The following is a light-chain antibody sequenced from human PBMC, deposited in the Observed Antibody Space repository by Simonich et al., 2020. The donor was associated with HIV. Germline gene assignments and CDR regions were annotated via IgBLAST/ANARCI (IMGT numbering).Light chain of an antibody. Sequence: DIVMTQSPDSLAVSLGERATINCKSSQSVLYSSNNKNYLVWYQQKPGQPPKLLISWASTRESGVPDRFSGSGSGTEFTLTISSLQAEDVAVYYCQQYYSTPPYTFGQGTKLEIK. CDR2: WAS. V-gene: IGKV4-1*01. CDR3: QQYYSTPPYT. CDR1: QSVLYSSNNKNY. J-gene: IGKJ2*01.